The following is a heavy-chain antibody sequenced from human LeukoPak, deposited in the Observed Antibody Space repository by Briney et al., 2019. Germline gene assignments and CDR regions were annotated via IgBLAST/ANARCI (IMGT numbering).Heavy chain of an antibody. J-gene: IGHJ6*02. CDR3: AREEYSSSWSKDRFYYYYYGMDV. CDR1: GFTFSGYG. V-gene: IGHV3-33*01. CDR2: IWYDGSNK. D-gene: IGHD6-13*01. Sequence: GGSLRLPCAASGFTFSGYGMHWVRQAPGKGLEWVAVIWYDGSNKYYADSVKGRFTISRDNSKNTLYLQMNSLRAEDTAVYYCAREEYSSSWSKDRFYYYYYGMDVWGQGTTVTVSS.